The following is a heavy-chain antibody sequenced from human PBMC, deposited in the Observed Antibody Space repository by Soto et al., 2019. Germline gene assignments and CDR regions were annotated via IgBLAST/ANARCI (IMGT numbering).Heavy chain of an antibody. CDR2: INHSGST. CDR3: ARDGDCHGGSCRDGIDV. D-gene: IGHD2-15*01. J-gene: IGHJ6*02. Sequence: SETLSLTCAVYGGSFSGYYWSWIRQPPGKGLEWIGEINHSGSTNYNPSLKSRVTISVDTSKNQFSLKLSSVTAADTAVYYCARDGDCHGGSCRDGIDVWGQGTTVTVSS. V-gene: IGHV4-34*01. CDR1: GGSFSGYY.